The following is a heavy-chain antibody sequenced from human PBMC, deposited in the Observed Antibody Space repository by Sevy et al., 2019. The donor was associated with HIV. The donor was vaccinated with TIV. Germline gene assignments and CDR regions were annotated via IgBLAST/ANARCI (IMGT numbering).Heavy chain of an antibody. CDR1: GFTFSSHW. V-gene: IGHV3-74*01. D-gene: IGHD3-3*01. CDR3: ARGQLLQFLEWPSYSLDV. Sequence: GGSLRLSCAASGFTFSSHWMCWVRQAPGNGLMWVSHINSHGTITNYADSVKGRFAISRDNAKNTVYLRMDSLRAEDTAVYYCARGQLLQFLEWPSYSLDVWGQGTTVTVSS. CDR2: INSHGTIT. J-gene: IGHJ6*02.